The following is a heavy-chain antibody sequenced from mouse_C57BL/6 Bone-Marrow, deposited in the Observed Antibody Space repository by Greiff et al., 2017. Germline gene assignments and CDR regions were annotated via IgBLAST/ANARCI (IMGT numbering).Heavy chain of an antibody. J-gene: IGHJ1*03. CDR1: GYSFTDYN. Sequence: EVKVVESGPELVKPGASVKISCKASGYSFTDYNMNWVKQSNGKSLEWIGVLNPNYGTTSYNQKFKGKATLTVDQSSSTAYMQLNSLTSEDSAVYYCARTWYFDVWGTGTTVTVSS. V-gene: IGHV1-39*01. CDR2: LNPNYGTT. CDR3: ARTWYFDV.